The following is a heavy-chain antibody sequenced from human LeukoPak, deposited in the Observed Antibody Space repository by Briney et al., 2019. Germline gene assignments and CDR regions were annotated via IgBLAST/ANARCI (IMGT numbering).Heavy chain of an antibody. J-gene: IGHJ5*02. CDR2: INPNSGGT. Sequence: ASVKVFCKASGYTFTGYYMHWVRQAPGQGLEWMGWINPNSGGTNYAQKFQGRVTMTRDTSISTAYMELSRLRSDDTAVYYCARDVILWFGESNWFDPWGQGTLVTVSS. D-gene: IGHD3-10*01. V-gene: IGHV1-2*02. CDR3: ARDVILWFGESNWFDP. CDR1: GYTFTGYY.